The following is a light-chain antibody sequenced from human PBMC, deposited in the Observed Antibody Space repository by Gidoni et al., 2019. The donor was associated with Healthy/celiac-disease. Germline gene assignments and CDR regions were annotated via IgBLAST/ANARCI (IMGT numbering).Light chain of an antibody. Sequence: DIQMTQSPSSLSASVGDRVTIPCRASQSISSYLNWYQQKPGKAPKLLIYAASSLQSGVPSRFSGSGSGTDFTLTISSLQPEDFATYYCQQGGTFGPGTKVDIK. CDR3: QQGGT. J-gene: IGKJ3*01. CDR2: AAS. V-gene: IGKV1-39*01. CDR1: QSISSY.